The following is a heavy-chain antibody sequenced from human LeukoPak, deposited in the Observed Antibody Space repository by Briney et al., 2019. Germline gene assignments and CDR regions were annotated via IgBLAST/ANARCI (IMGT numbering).Heavy chain of an antibody. CDR1: GYTFTTYD. CDR2: MNPHSGNT. CDR3: ARDGSRAWGLAY. Sequence: ASVKVSCKASGYTFTTYDVSWVREAPGQGLEWVGWMNPHSGNTGYAHKFQGRVTMTTDTSINTAYMELTSLPSDDTAVYYCARDGSRAWGLAYWGQGTLVAVSS. D-gene: IGHD3-16*01. J-gene: IGHJ4*02. V-gene: IGHV1-8*01.